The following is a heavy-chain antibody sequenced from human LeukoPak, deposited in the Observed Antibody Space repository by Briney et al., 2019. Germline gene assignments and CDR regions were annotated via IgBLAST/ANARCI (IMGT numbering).Heavy chain of an antibody. V-gene: IGHV1-3*03. CDR1: GYTFTSYP. J-gene: IGHJ3*01. CDR3: AMSGWTDAFDF. D-gene: IGHD6-19*01. CDR2: INAGNGHT. Sequence: ASVKVSCKAAGYTFTSYPMHWVRQAPGQRLEWMGRINAGNGHTKYSQEFQGRVTITRDTSASTAYMELSSLRSEYMAVYYCAMSGWTDAFDFWGQGTTVTVSS.